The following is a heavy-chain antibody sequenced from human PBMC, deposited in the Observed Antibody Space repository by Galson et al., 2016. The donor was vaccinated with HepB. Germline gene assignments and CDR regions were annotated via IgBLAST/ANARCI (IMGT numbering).Heavy chain of an antibody. CDR2: IWYDGSSK. Sequence: SLRLSCAASGFTFRSYGMHWVRQAPGKGLEWVAVIWYDGSSKYYTDSVKGRFTISRDNSKNTLYLQMNSLRAEDTAVYYCAKDGWFGERDYYYYGMDVWGQGTTVTVSS. J-gene: IGHJ6*02. CDR1: GFTFRSYG. V-gene: IGHV3-33*06. D-gene: IGHD3-10*01. CDR3: AKDGWFGERDYYYYGMDV.